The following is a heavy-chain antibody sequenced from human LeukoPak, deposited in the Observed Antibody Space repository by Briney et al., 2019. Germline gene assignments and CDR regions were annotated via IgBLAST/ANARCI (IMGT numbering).Heavy chain of an antibody. J-gene: IGHJ5*02. CDR3: ARGGSSWNNWFDP. CDR2: IYSSGST. D-gene: IGHD6-13*01. CDR1: GGSINSYY. V-gene: IGHV4-4*07. Sequence: SETLSLTCTVSGGSINSYYWSWIRQPAGKGLEWIGRIYSSGSTNYNPSLKSRVIVSVDTSKNQFSLKLSSMTAADTAVYYCARGGSSWNNWFDPWGQGTLVTVSS.